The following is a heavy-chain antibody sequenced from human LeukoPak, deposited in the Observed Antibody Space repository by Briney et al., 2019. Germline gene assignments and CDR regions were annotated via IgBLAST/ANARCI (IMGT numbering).Heavy chain of an antibody. V-gene: IGHV4-31*03. J-gene: IGHJ2*01. Sequence: SETLSLTCTVSGGSISSGGYYWSWIRQHPGKGLEWIGYIYYSGSTYYNPSLKSRVTISVDTSKNQFSLKLSSVTAADTAVYYCARAGIAAAGTSDYWYFDLWAVAPWSLSPQ. CDR1: GGSISSGGYY. CDR3: ARAGIAAAGTSDYWYFDL. CDR2: IYYSGST. D-gene: IGHD6-13*01.